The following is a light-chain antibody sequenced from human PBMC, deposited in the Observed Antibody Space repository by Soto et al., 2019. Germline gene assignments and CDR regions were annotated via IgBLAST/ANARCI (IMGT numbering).Light chain of an antibody. CDR2: GDS. CDR3: QSYDSSLSGYV. J-gene: IGLJ1*01. V-gene: IGLV1-40*01. CDR1: SSNIGAGYD. Sequence: QSALTQPPSVSGAPGQRVTISCTGSSSNIGAGYDVRWYQQLPGTAPKLLIYGDSNRPSGVPDRLSGSKSGTSASLAITGLQAEDEADYYCQSYDSSLSGYVFGTGNKVTVL.